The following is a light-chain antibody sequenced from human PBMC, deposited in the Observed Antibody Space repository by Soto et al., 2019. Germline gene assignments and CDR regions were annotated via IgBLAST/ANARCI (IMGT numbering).Light chain of an antibody. J-gene: IGKJ1*01. V-gene: IGKV3-20*01. CDR1: QSVSSIY. CDR2: GAS. CDR3: QQYGSSRWT. Sequence: EIVLTQSPGTLSLSPGERATLSCRASQSVSSIYLAWYQQKPGQAPRLLIYGASSRATGTPDRFSGSGSGTDFTLTISRLEPEDFAVYYCQQYGSSRWTFGQGTKVDIK.